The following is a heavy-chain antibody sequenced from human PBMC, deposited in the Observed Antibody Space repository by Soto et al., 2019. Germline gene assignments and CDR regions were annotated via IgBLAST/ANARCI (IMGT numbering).Heavy chain of an antibody. Sequence: QVQLQESGPGLVKPSETLSLTCTVSGGSITNYYCSWFRQPPGKGLEWIGYINYDGYSAYNLSLKRRVTLSTDASKTKFSLMLESVTATDTAVYYCARHGFGPLHGLVDVWGPGTTVIVSS. J-gene: IGHJ6*02. CDR1: GGSITNYY. CDR2: INYDGYS. V-gene: IGHV4-59*08. D-gene: IGHD3-10*01. CDR3: ARHGFGPLHGLVDV.